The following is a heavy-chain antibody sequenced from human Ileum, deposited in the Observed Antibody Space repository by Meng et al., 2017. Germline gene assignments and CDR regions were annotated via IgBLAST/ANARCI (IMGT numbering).Heavy chain of an antibody. Sequence: HLQLQESGSGLLTSSQTLSLTCTVPGGSISSSAYSWTWIRQPPGKGLEWIGYIYQVGSTNYNPSLKSRVTIFVDTSKNQFSLKLTSVTAADTAVYYCASSTSGPELNYWGQGTLVTVSS. J-gene: IGHJ4*02. D-gene: IGHD2/OR15-2a*01. CDR3: ASSTSGPELNY. V-gene: IGHV4-30-2*01. CDR1: GGSISSSAYS. CDR2: IYQVGST.